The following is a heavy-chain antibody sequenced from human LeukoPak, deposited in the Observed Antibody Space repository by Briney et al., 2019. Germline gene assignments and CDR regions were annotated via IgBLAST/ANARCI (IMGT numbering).Heavy chain of an antibody. V-gene: IGHV1-69*01. CDR1: GGTFSSYA. CDR2: IIPIFGTA. Sequence: SVKVSCKASGGTFSSYAISWVRQAPGQGLEWMGGIIPIFGTANYAQKFQGRVTITADESTSAAYMELSSLRSEDTAVYYCARGAGGIDAFDIWGQGTMVTVSS. D-gene: IGHD1-26*01. CDR3: ARGAGGIDAFDI. J-gene: IGHJ3*02.